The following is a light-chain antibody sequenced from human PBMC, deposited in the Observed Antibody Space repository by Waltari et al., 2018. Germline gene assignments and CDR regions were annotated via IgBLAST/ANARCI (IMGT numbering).Light chain of an antibody. CDR3: MQALQTPRT. Sequence: DIVMTQSPLSLPVTPGEQASIACRTGQSLRHRNGYKHLDWYLQKPGQSPQLLIYLGSNRASGVPDRFSGSGSGTDFTLKISRVEAEDVGVYYCMQALQTPRTFGQGTKVEIK. CDR1: QSLRHRNGYKH. V-gene: IGKV2-28*01. J-gene: IGKJ1*01. CDR2: LGS.